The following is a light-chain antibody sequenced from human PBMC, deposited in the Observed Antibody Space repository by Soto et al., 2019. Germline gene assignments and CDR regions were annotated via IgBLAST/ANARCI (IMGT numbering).Light chain of an antibody. V-gene: IGLV4-69*01. CDR3: QTWGTGIWV. J-gene: IGLJ3*02. CDR1: SGHSTYA. CDR2: LNSDGSH. Sequence: QPVVTQSPSASASLGASVKLTCTLSSGHSTYAIAWHQQQPEKGPRYLMNLNSDGSHSKGDGIPDRFSGSSSGTERYLTISRLQSEDEADYYCQTWGTGIWVFGGGTKLTVL.